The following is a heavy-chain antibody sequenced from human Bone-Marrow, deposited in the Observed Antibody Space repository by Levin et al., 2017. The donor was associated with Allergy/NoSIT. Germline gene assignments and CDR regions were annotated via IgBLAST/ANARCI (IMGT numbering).Heavy chain of an antibody. Sequence: GESLKISCKASGYTFTSSAMHWVRQAPGQRLEWMGWINAGNGNTKYSQKFQGRVTITRDTSASTAYMELSSLRSEDTAVYYCAREITIFGVVTSFDLWGRGTLVTVSS. CDR2: INAGNGNT. CDR1: GYTFTSSA. J-gene: IGHJ2*01. D-gene: IGHD3-3*01. CDR3: AREITIFGVVTSFDL. V-gene: IGHV1-3*01.